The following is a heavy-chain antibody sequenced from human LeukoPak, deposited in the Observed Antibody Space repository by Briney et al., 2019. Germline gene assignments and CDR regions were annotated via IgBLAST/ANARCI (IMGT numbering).Heavy chain of an antibody. D-gene: IGHD5-18*01. Sequence: PGGSLRLSCAASGFTFSSYAMSWVRQAPGKGLEWVSAISGSGGSTYYADSVKGRFTISRDNSKNTPYLQMNSLRAEDTAVYYCAKAGIIQLWSSFEYWGQGTLVTVSS. V-gene: IGHV3-23*01. CDR2: ISGSGGST. CDR1: GFTFSSYA. J-gene: IGHJ4*02. CDR3: AKAGIIQLWSSFEY.